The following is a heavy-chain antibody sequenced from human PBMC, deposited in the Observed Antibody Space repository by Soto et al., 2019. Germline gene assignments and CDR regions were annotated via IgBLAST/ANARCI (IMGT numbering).Heavy chain of an antibody. D-gene: IGHD3-3*01. V-gene: IGHV1-69*06. Sequence: SVKVSCKASGGTFSSYAISWVRQAPGQGLEWMGGIIPIFGTANYAQKFQGRVTITADKSTSTAYMELSSLRSEDTAVYYCARATCDFWSGYYAAVSYYYYGMDVWGQGTTVTVS. CDR3: ARATCDFWSGYYAAVSYYYYGMDV. CDR2: IIPIFGTA. J-gene: IGHJ6*02. CDR1: GGTFSSYA.